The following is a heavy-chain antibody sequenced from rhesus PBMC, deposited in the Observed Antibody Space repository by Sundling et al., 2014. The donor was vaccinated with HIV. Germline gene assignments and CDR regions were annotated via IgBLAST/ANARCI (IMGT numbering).Heavy chain of an antibody. CDR3: AVAEGTLIVDITPFDY. D-gene: IGHD3-28*01. Sequence: QVQLRESGPGLVKPSETLSLTCTVSGASISSYWWSWIRQSPGKGLEWIGEINGSSGTTKYNPSLKSRVTFSRDTSQNQFSLRLNSVTAADTAVYYCAVAEGTLIVDITPFDYWGQGVLVTVSS. CDR1: GASISSYW. V-gene: IGHV4-80*01. J-gene: IGHJ4*01. CDR2: INGSSGTT.